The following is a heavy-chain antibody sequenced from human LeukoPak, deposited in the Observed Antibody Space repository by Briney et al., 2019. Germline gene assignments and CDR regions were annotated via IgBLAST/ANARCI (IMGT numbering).Heavy chain of an antibody. V-gene: IGHV3-23*01. CDR2: ISGSGGST. CDR3: ANEAQQQSIFDY. J-gene: IGHJ4*02. Sequence: GGSLRLSCAASGFTFSSDAMSWVRQAPGKGLEWVSAISGSGGSTYCADSVKGRFTISRDNSKNTLYLQMNSLRAEDTAVYYCANEAQQQSIFDYWGQGTLVTVSS. D-gene: IGHD6-13*01. CDR1: GFTFSSDA.